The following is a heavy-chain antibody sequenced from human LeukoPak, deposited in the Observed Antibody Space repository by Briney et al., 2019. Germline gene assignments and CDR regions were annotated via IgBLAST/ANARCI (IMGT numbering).Heavy chain of an antibody. CDR3: ARDRPSVAYDFWSVKGFDP. CDR1: GGSISSYY. CDR2: IYYSGST. D-gene: IGHD3-3*01. Sequence: KPSETLSLTCTVSGGSISSYYWSWIRQPPGKGLEWIGNIYYSGSTNYNPSLRSRVTISVDTSKNQCSLKLSSVTAAGTAVYYCARDRPSVAYDFWSVKGFDPWGQGTLVTVSS. V-gene: IGHV4-59*01. J-gene: IGHJ5*02.